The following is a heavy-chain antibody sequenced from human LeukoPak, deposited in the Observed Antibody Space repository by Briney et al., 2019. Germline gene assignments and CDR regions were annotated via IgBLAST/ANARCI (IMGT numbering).Heavy chain of an antibody. CDR2: ISSSSSYI. D-gene: IGHD1-1*01. V-gene: IGHV3-21*01. Sequence: GGSLRLSCAASGFSFSSYSMNWVRQAPGKGLEWVSSISSSSSYIYYAVSVKGRFTISRDNAKNSLYLQMNRLRAEDTAVYYCARERQLERLAFGKEGSAFDYWGQGTLVTVSS. J-gene: IGHJ4*02. CDR1: GFSFSSYS. CDR3: ARERQLERLAFGKEGSAFDY.